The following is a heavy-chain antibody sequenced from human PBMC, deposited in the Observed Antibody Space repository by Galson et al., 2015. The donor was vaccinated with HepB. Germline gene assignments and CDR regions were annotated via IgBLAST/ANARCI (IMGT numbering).Heavy chain of an antibody. J-gene: IGHJ6*02. CDR1: GYTFTSHW. CDR3: ARETLITMAREYGMDV. V-gene: IGHV1-46*01. Sequence: SVKVSCKASGYTFTSHWMHWVRQAPGQGLEWMGIINPSGGSTSYAQKFQGRVTMTRDTSTGTVYMELSSLRSEDTAGYYCARETLITMAREYGMDVWGQGTTVTVSS. CDR2: INPSGGST. D-gene: IGHD3-10*01.